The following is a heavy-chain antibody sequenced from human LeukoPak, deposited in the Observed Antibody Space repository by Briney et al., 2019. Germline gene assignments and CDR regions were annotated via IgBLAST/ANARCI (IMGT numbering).Heavy chain of an antibody. J-gene: IGHJ4*02. CDR3: AKGPTSTTGY. V-gene: IGHV3-48*04. D-gene: IGHD4-17*01. Sequence: GGSLRLSCAASGFTFSSYSMNWVRQAPGKGLEWVSYISSSSSTIYYADSVKGRYTISRDNAKNSLYLQMNSLRAEDTAVYYCAKGPTSTTGYWGQGTLVTVSS. CDR1: GFTFSSYS. CDR2: ISSSSSTI.